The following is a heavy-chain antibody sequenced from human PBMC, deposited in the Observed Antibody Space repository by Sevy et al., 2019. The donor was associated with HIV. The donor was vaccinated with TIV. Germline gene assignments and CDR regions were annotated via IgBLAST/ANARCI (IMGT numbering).Heavy chain of an antibody. D-gene: IGHD6-19*01. Sequence: GGSLRLSCAASGFTSGSFHMHWVRQTPKKGLVWVSNINSDGRLSNYADSVKGRFIVSRDNAKNTQHLQMTSLGADDTAVYYCAIGSAGTAQHWGQGILVTVSS. CDR3: AIGSAGTAQH. CDR2: INSDGRLS. CDR1: GFTSGSFH. V-gene: IGHV3-74*01. J-gene: IGHJ4*02.